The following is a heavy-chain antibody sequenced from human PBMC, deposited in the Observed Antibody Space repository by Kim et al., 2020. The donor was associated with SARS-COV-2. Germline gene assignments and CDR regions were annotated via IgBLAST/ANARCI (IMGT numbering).Heavy chain of an antibody. CDR2: IYYSGST. CDR3: ARRFKLYYYDSSGYDFDY. J-gene: IGHJ4*02. Sequence: SETLSLTCTVSGGSISSSSYYWGWIRQPPGKGLEWIGSIYYSGSTYYNPSLKSRVTISVDTSKNQSSLKLSSVTAADTAVYYCARRFKLYYYDSSGYDFDYWGQGTLVTVSS. CDR1: GGSISSSSYY. V-gene: IGHV4-39*01. D-gene: IGHD3-22*01.